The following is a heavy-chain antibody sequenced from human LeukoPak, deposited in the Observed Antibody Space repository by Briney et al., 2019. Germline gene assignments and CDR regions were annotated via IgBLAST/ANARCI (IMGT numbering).Heavy chain of an antibody. Sequence: ASVEVSCKASGYTFTGYYMHWVRQAPGQGLEWMGWINPNSGGTNYAQKFQGRVTMTRDTSISTAYMELSRLRSDDTAVYYCARDRSATLEESDAFDIWGQGTMVTVSS. V-gene: IGHV1-2*02. D-gene: IGHD3-10*01. CDR1: GYTFTGYY. CDR2: INPNSGGT. CDR3: ARDRSATLEESDAFDI. J-gene: IGHJ3*02.